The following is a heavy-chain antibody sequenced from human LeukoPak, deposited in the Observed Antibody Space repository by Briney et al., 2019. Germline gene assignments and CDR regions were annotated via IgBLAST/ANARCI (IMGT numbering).Heavy chain of an antibody. J-gene: IGHJ6*02. V-gene: IGHV3-64*01. CDR1: GYTFTDYY. CDR2: ISRNGGST. D-gene: IGHD5-12*01. Sequence: SCKASGYTFTDYYLHWVRQAPGKGLEYVSAISRNGGSTYYANSVKDRFTISRDNSKNTLYLQMGSLRAEDTAVYYCARGGRGHDFSPNYYYGMDVWGQGTTVTVSS. CDR3: ARGGRGHDFSPNYYYGMDV.